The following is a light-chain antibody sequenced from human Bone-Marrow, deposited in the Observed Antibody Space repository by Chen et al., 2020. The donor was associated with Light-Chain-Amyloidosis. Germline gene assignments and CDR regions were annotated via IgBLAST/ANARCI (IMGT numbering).Light chain of an antibody. J-gene: IGLJ3*02. Sequence: QSALTQPPSASGSPGQSVTISCTGTSSDVGGHNYVSWYQQHPGKAPKLMIYDVTKRPSGVPDRFSGSKSGNTASLTVSGLHTEDEAAYYCSSYAGRNNLVFGGGTKLTV. CDR3: SSYAGRNNLV. V-gene: IGLV2-8*01. CDR1: SSDVGGHNY. CDR2: DVT.